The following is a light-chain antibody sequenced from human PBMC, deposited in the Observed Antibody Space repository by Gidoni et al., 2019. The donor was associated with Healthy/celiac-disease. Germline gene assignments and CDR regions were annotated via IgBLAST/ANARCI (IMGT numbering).Light chain of an antibody. V-gene: IGKV1-39*01. J-gene: IGKJ1*01. CDR1: QSISSY. CDR3: QQSYSTPPWT. Sequence: DIQMTQSASSLSASVGDRVTITGRAIQSISSYLNWYQQKPGKAPKLLIYASSSLQSGVPSRFSGSGSGTDFTLTLSILPPEAFAAYYCQQSYSTPPWTFGQGTKVEIK. CDR2: ASS.